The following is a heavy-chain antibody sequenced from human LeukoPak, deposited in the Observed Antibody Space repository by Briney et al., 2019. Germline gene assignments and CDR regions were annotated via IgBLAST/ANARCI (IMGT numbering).Heavy chain of an antibody. J-gene: IGHJ4*02. Sequence: SETLSLTCSVSGGSISSGDYYWGWIRQHPGKGLEWIGHIHYSGSTYYNPSLKSRVSISVSTSKNRFSLQLSSVTAADTAVYYCARVIGYDQLDYWGQGTLVTVSS. CDR3: ARVIGYDQLDY. CDR1: GGSISSGDYY. CDR2: IHYSGST. D-gene: IGHD5-12*01. V-gene: IGHV4-31*03.